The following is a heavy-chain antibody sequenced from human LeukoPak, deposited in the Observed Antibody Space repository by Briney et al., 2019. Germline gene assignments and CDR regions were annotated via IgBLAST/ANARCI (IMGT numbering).Heavy chain of an antibody. CDR3: ATHYEFDSLP. D-gene: IGHD3-3*01. Sequence: GGSLRLSCAASGFTFSSYSMNWVRQAPGKGLEWISYISSSSTTIYYADSVKGRFTISRDNAKNSLYLQMNSLRAEDTAVYYCATHYEFDSLPWGQGTLVTVSS. J-gene: IGHJ5*02. CDR1: GFTFSSYS. V-gene: IGHV3-48*04. CDR2: ISSSSTTI.